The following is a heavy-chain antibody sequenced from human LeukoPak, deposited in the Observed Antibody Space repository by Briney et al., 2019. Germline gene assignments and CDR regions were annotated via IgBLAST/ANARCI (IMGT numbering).Heavy chain of an antibody. V-gene: IGHV4-34*01. D-gene: IGHD4-11*01. J-gene: IGHJ6*03. CDR2: INHNGNT. CDR1: GVSFSGYY. Sequence: SETLSLTCTVYGVSFSGYYWSWIHQPPGKGLEWIGEINHNGNTNYNPSLKSRVTISVDMSKNQFSLKVSSVTAADSAVYYCARWPRERNRITVTNYYYYMDVWGRGTTVTVSS. CDR3: ARWPRERNRITVTNYYYYMDV.